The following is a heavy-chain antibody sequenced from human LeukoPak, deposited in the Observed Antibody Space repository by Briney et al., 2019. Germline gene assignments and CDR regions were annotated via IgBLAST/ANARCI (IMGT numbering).Heavy chain of an antibody. Sequence: GESLKISCRGSGYSFTSYWIIWGRQMPGRGVEWVVRIDPSDSYTNYRPSFQGHVTISAGKSISTAYLQWSSLKTPDTAMYDCARLEYSSGWYPDYWGWGNLVIVSA. D-gene: IGHD6-19*01. CDR1: GYSFTSYW. CDR2: IDPSDSYT. V-gene: IGHV5-10-1*01. CDR3: ARLEYSSGWYPDY. J-gene: IGHJ4*02.